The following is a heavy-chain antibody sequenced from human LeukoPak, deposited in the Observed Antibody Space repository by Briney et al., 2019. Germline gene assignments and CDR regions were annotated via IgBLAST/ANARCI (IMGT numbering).Heavy chain of an antibody. D-gene: IGHD3-16*02. CDR1: GGSISSYY. CDR2: IYYSGST. J-gene: IGHJ4*02. CDR3: ARGVQDYVWGSYRPDLEYYFDY. V-gene: IGHV4-59*01. Sequence: SETLSLTCTVSGGSISSYYWSWIRQPPGKGLEWIGYIYYSGSTNYNPSLKSRVTISVDTSKDQFSLKLSSVTAADTAVYYCARGVQDYVWGSYRPDLEYYFDYWGQGTLVTVSS.